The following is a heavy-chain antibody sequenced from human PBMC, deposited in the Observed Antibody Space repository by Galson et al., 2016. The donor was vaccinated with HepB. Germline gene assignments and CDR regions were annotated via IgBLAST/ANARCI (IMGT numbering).Heavy chain of an antibody. CDR1: GVSISSTSYY. CDR3: ARHTGGATAPAYYYYMDV. J-gene: IGHJ6*03. CDR2: IYCRGSA. V-gene: IGHV4-39*01. D-gene: IGHD5-12*01. Sequence: SETLSLTCTVSGVSISSTSYYWGWIRQPPGKGLEWIGNIYCRGSAYYNPSLKSRVNISVDTSNNPFSLKLSSVTAADPAVYYCARHTGGATAPAYYYYMDVWGKGTTVTVSS.